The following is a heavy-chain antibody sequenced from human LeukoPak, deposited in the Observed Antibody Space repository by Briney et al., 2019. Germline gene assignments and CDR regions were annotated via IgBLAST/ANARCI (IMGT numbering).Heavy chain of an antibody. CDR1: GFTFSSYA. D-gene: IGHD1-26*01. Sequence: GGSLRLSCAAPGFTFSSYAMSWVRQAPGKGLEWVSTISSSGSNTFYAASVKGRFTISRDNSKNTLYLQMNSLRAEDTAVYFCAEDRGSSGSYGYSQHWGQGTLVTVSS. CDR2: ISSSGSNT. V-gene: IGHV3-23*01. CDR3: AEDRGSSGSYGYSQH. J-gene: IGHJ1*01.